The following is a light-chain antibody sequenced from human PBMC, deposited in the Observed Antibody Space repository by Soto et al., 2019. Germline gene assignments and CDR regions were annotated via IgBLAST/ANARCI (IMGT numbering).Light chain of an antibody. CDR2: AAS. V-gene: IGKV1-39*01. CDR1: QSISSY. J-gene: IGKJ2*01. CDR3: QQSYSTPYT. Sequence: DIQMTQSPSSLSASVGDRVTITCRAIQSISSYLNWYQQKPGKAPKLLIYAASSLQSGVPSRFSVSGSGTDFTLTISSLQPEDCATYYCQQSYSTPYTFGQGTKLEIK.